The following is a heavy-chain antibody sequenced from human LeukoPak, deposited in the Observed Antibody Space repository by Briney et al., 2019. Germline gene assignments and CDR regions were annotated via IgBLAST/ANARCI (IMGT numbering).Heavy chain of an antibody. D-gene: IGHD2-2*01. V-gene: IGHV3-30*18. J-gene: IGHJ4*02. CDR3: AKDEGYCSSTSCYSTLDY. CDR1: GFTFSSYG. Sequence: PGRSLRLSCAASGFTFSSYGMHWVRQAQGKGLEWVAVISYDGSNKYYADSVKGRFTISRDNSKNTLYLQMNSLRAEDTAVYYCAKDEGYCSSTSCYSTLDYWGQGTLVTVSS. CDR2: ISYDGSNK.